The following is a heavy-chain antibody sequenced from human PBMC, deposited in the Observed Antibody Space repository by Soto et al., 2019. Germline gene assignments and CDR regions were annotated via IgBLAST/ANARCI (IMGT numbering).Heavy chain of an antibody. V-gene: IGHV3-23*01. CDR3: AKGTYYYDGSGYSH. D-gene: IGHD3-22*01. J-gene: IGHJ4*02. Sequence: GGSLRLSCAASGFAFNNFAMTWVRQAPGKGLEWVSTISGSGGATYYADSVKGRFTLSRDNSKNTLSLQMNSLRAGDTALYYCAKGTYYYDGSGYSHWGQGALVTVSS. CDR1: GFAFNNFA. CDR2: ISGSGGAT.